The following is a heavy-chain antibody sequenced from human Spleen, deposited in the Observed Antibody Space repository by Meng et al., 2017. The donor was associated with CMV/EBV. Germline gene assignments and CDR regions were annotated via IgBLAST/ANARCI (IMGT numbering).Heavy chain of an antibody. D-gene: IGHD3-3*01. Sequence: AWNWIRQSPSRGLEWLGRTYYRSKWYNDYAVSVKSRITINPDTSKNQFSLQLNSVTPEDTAVYYCARGITYYDFWSGYSDALNWFDPWGQGTLVTVSS. CDR2: TYYRSKWYN. V-gene: IGHV6-1*01. CDR3: ARGITYYDFWSGYSDALNWFDP. CDR1: A. J-gene: IGHJ5*02.